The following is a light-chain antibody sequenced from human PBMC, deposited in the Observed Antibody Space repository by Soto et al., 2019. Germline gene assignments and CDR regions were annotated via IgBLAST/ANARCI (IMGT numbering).Light chain of an antibody. J-gene: IGKJ2*01. CDR3: QQYNNWPPYT. Sequence: DIQMTQSPSSLSASVGDRVTITCQASQDIRNSLNWYQQKPGRAPKLLIYDASNVETGVPSRFSGTGSGTHFSFSISSLQPEDFATYYCQQYNNWPPYTFGQGTKLEIK. CDR2: DAS. V-gene: IGKV1-33*01. CDR1: QDIRNS.